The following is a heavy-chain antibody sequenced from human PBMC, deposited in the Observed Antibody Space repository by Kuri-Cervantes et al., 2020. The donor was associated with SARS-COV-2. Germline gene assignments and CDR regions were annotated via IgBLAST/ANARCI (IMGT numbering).Heavy chain of an antibody. Sequence: GGSLRLSCAASGFTFSSYSMNWVRQAPGKGLEWVSSISSSGTYIYSADSLEGRFTISRDNAKNSLYLQMNSLRAEDTAVYYCALSVAGTSFDDWGPGTLVHGAS. CDR2: ISSSGTYI. D-gene: IGHD6-19*01. J-gene: IGHJ4*02. CDR1: GFTFSSYS. V-gene: IGHV3-21*01. CDR3: ALSVAGTSFDD.